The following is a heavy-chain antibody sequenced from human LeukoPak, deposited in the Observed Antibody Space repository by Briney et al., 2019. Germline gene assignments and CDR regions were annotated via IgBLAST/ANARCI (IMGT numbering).Heavy chain of an antibody. J-gene: IGHJ4*02. D-gene: IGHD5-24*01. CDR2: IGAFNGNT. CDR1: GYTFSSYG. V-gene: IGHV1-18*01. CDR3: ARDRDGYNGGDY. Sequence: ASVKVSCKASGYTFSSYGIIWVRQAPGQGLECMGWIGAFNGNTNSAQKFQGRVTMTTDTSTSTAYMELRSLRSDDTAVYYCARDRDGYNGGDYWSQGTLVTVSS.